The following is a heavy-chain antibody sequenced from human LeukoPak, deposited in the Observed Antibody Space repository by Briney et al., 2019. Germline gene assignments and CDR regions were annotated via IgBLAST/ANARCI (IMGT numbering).Heavy chain of an antibody. Sequence: GGSLRLSCAASEFTFSSHAMSWVRQAPGKGLEWISYISSSTSTIYYADSVKGRFTISRDNAKNSLYMEMNSLRAEDTAVYYCVRVGGAFDVWGQGTMVTVSS. CDR2: ISSSTSTI. CDR1: EFTFSSHA. D-gene: IGHD3-16*01. V-gene: IGHV3-48*01. CDR3: VRVGGAFDV. J-gene: IGHJ3*01.